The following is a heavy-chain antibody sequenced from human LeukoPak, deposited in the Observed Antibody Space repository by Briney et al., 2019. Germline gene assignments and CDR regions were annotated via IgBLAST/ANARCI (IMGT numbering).Heavy chain of an antibody. V-gene: IGHV1-18*01. Sequence: ASVKVSCKTSGYTFTSYGISWVRQAPGQGLEWMGWISGYNGNTNYVQKFQDRVTLTTDTSTTTVYMELRSLRSDDTAVYYCARVPNDISRVREMTVSLLYYVDFWGQGTLVTVSS. CDR2: ISGYNGNT. CDR1: GYTFTSYG. D-gene: IGHD3-10*01. CDR3: ARVPNDISRVREMTVSLLYYVDF. J-gene: IGHJ4*02.